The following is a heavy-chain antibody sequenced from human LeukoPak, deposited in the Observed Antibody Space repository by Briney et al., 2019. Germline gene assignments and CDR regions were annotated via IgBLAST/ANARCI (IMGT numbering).Heavy chain of an antibody. V-gene: IGHV1-8*01. CDR2: MNPNSGNT. J-gene: IGHJ4*02. D-gene: IGHD3-3*01. CDR1: GYTFTSYD. Sequence: ASVKVSCKASGYTFTSYDINWVRQATGQGLEWMGWMNPNSGNTGYAQKFQGRVTMTRNTSISTAYMELSSLRAEDTAVYYCAKDDFWSARTFDYWGQGTLVTVSS. CDR3: AKDDFWSARTFDY.